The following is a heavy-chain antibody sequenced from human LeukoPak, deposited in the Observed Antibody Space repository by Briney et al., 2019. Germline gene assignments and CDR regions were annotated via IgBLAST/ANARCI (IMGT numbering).Heavy chain of an antibody. CDR2: INPNSGGT. CDR3: ARVGYYYGSGSYSPLDH. J-gene: IGHJ4*02. V-gene: IGHV1-2*02. Sequence: ASVKVSCKASGYTFTGYYMHWVRQAPGQGLEWMGWINPNSGGTNYAQKFQGRVTMTRDTSISTAYVELRRLISDDTAVYYCARVGYYYGSGSYSPLDHWGQGTLVTVSS. D-gene: IGHD3-10*01. CDR1: GYTFTGYY.